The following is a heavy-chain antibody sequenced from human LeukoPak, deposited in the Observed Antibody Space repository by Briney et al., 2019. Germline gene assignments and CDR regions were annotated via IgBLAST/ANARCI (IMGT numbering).Heavy chain of an antibody. Sequence: ASVKVSCKASGYTFTDYHMHWVRQAPGQGLEWMGWINPNSGGTNYAQKFQGRVTMTRDTSISTAYMELSRLRSEDTAVYYCARDSTAAPGSYMDVWGKGTTVTVSS. V-gene: IGHV1-2*02. D-gene: IGHD6-13*01. CDR3: ARDSTAAPGSYMDV. J-gene: IGHJ6*03. CDR2: INPNSGGT. CDR1: GYTFTDYH.